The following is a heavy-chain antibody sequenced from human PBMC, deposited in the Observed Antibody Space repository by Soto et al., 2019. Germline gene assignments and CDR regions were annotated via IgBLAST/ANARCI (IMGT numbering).Heavy chain of an antibody. J-gene: IGHJ4*02. CDR1: GFTFSSYW. CDR3: ARGLRGSGQYYFDY. V-gene: IGHV3-74*01. Sequence: GGSLRLSCAASGFTFSSYWMHWVRQAPGKGLVWVSRINSDGSSTSYADSVKGRFTTSRDNAKNTLYLQMNSLRAEDTAVYYCARGLRGSGQYYFDYWGQGTLVTVSS. CDR2: INSDGSST. D-gene: IGHD3-10*01.